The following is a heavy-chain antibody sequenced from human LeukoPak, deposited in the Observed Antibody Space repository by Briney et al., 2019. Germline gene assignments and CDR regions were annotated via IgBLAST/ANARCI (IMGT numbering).Heavy chain of an antibody. J-gene: IGHJ4*02. CDR2: IHPSGST. CDR3: ARGPPPDLDY. CDR1: GDSISSYY. V-gene: IGHV4-4*07. Sequence: SETLSLTCTVSGDSISSYYWSWIRQPAGKGLEWIGRIHPSGSTNYNPSLKSRVTLSVDTSKNEFSLKLSSVTAADMAVYYCARGPPPDLDYWGRGTLVTVSS.